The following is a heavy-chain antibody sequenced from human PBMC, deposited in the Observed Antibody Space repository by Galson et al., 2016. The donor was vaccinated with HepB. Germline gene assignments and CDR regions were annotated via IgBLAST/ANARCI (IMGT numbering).Heavy chain of an antibody. J-gene: IGHJ4*02. Sequence: SLRLSCAASGFTFSSYAMSWVRQAPGKGLEWVSAISGSGGSTYYAGSVKGRFTISRDNSKNTLYLQMNRLRAEDTAVYHCAKGAEQWLVPGYFDYWGQGTLVTVSS. D-gene: IGHD6-19*01. CDR3: AKGAEQWLVPGYFDY. V-gene: IGHV3-23*01. CDR1: GFTFSSYA. CDR2: ISGSGGST.